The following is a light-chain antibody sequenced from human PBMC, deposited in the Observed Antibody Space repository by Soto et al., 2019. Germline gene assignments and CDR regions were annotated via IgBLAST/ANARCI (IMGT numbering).Light chain of an antibody. V-gene: IGKV1-39*01. J-gene: IGKJ2*01. CDR1: QSIRTS. CDR3: HQSYSVPFT. CDR2: AAS. Sequence: DIQMTQSPSSLSASVGDRVTITCRASQSIRTSLSWYQRKPGQAPNLLIYAASTLQSGVPSRFTGSGSGTDFTLTITSLQPEDFAIFYCHQSYSVPFTFGQGTKLEIK.